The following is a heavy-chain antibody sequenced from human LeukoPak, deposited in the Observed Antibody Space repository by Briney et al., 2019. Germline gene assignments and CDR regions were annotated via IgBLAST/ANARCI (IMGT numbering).Heavy chain of an antibody. CDR1: GGSISSSSYY. Sequence: PSETLSLTCTVSGGSISSSSYYWGWIRQPPGKGLEWIGSIYYSGSTCYNPSLKSRGTISVDTSKNQFSLKLSSVTAADTAVYYCARHRYSSSWYHYWGQGTLVTVSS. CDR2: IYYSGST. CDR3: ARHRYSSSWYHY. V-gene: IGHV4-39*01. J-gene: IGHJ4*02. D-gene: IGHD6-13*01.